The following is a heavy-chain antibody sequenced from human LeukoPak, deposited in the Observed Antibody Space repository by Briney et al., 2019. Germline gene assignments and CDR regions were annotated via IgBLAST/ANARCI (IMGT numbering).Heavy chain of an antibody. CDR3: ARFHIAVAGTLGYSGSYYGLDY. V-gene: IGHV4-59*12. D-gene: IGHD1-26*01. CDR2: VDHTGST. J-gene: IGHJ4*02. CDR1: DDSITMYY. Sequence: KASETLSLTCTVSDDSITMYYWTWIRQPPGKGLEWIGYVDHTGSTKFNPSLKSRVTISVDKSKNQFSLKLSSVTAADTAVYYCARFHIAVAGTLGYSGSYYGLDYWGQGTLVTVSS.